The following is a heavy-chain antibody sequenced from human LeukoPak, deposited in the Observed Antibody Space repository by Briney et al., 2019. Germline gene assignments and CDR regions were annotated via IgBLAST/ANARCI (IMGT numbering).Heavy chain of an antibody. D-gene: IGHD3-22*01. CDR2: ISSSSSTI. CDR1: GFTFSSHS. CDR3: AKDEDDSSGYDY. V-gene: IGHV3-48*01. J-gene: IGHJ4*02. Sequence: GGSLRLSCAASGFTFSSHSMNWVRQAPGRGLEWVSYISSSSSTIYYADSVEGRFTISRDNAKNSLYLQMNSLRAEDTAVYYCAKDEDDSSGYDYWDQGTLVTVSS.